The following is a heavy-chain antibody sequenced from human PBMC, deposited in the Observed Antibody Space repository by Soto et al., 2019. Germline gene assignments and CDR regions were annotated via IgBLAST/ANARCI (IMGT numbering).Heavy chain of an antibody. CDR3: ARVAITLVRGVSFYYYYGMDV. D-gene: IGHD3-10*01. J-gene: IGHJ6*02. V-gene: IGHV1-18*01. Sequence: QVQLVQSGAEVKKPGASVKVSCKASGYTFTSYGISWVRQAPGQGLEGMGWISAYNGNTNYAQKLQGRVTMTTDTSTSTAYMELRSLRSDDTAVYYCARVAITLVRGVSFYYYYGMDVWGQGTTVTVSS. CDR1: GYTFTSYG. CDR2: ISAYNGNT.